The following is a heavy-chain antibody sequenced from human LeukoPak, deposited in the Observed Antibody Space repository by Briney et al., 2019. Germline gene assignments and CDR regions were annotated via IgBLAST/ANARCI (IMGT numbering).Heavy chain of an antibody. V-gene: IGHV3-30*18. Sequence: PGGSLRLSCAASGFSFSTSGMHWVRQAPGKGLGWVTVISYDGSDKYNADSVKARSTVSRDNSRNTLYLQMNSLRVEDTAVYYCAKEVGAFTLDYWGQGNLVTVSS. CDR2: ISYDGSDK. D-gene: IGHD3-16*01. J-gene: IGHJ4*02. CDR1: GFSFSTSG. CDR3: AKEVGAFTLDY.